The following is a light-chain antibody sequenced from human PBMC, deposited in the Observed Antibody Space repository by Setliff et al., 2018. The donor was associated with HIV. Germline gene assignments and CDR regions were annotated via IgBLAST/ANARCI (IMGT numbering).Light chain of an antibody. V-gene: IGLV2-14*01. Sequence: QSALTQPASVSGSPGQSITISFTGTSSDVGGYSYVSWYQQHPGKAPKLIIYEVRNRPSGVSNRFSGSKSGNTASLTISVLQAEDEADYYCSSYAITNTLPFGTGTKVTVL. CDR1: SSDVGGYSY. CDR3: SSYAITNTLP. J-gene: IGLJ1*01. CDR2: EVR.